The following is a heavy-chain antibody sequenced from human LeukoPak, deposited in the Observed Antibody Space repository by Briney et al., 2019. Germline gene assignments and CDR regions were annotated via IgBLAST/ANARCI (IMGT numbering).Heavy chain of an antibody. J-gene: IGHJ4*02. CDR2: IRSKAYGGTT. Sequence: PGGSLRLSCTASGFTFGDYAMSWVRQAPGKGLEWVAFIRSKAYGGTTEYAASVKGRFTISRDDSKSIAYLQMNSLKTEDTAVYYYTGDLCSRTSCYAPFDYWGQGTLVTVSS. D-gene: IGHD2-2*01. CDR3: TGDLCSRTSCYAPFDY. CDR1: GFTFGDYA. V-gene: IGHV3-49*04.